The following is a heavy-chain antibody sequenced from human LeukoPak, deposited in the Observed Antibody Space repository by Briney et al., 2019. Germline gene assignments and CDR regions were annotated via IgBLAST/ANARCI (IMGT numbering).Heavy chain of an antibody. CDR3: ARTQVYYYDSSGPFDY. J-gene: IGHJ4*02. Sequence: SQTLSLTCTVSGGSISSGGYYWSWLRQHPGTGLEWLGYIYYSGSTYYNPSLKSRVTISVDTSKNQFSLKLSSVTAADTAVYYCARTQVYYYDSSGPFDYWGQGTLVTVSS. CDR1: GGSISSGGYY. D-gene: IGHD3-22*01. CDR2: IYYSGST. V-gene: IGHV4-31*03.